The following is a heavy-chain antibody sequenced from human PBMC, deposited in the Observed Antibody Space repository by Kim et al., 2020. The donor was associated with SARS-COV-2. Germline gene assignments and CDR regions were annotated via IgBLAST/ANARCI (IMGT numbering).Heavy chain of an antibody. V-gene: IGHV4-59*08. CDR2: VYSSGST. D-gene: IGHD2-2*01. J-gene: IGHJ4*02. CDR1: GDSMSSYY. Sequence: SETLTLTCSVSGDSMSSYYLSWLRQPPGKGLEWIGFVYSSGSTNYNPSFGSRVTISVENYAKQVAQQQTSMTAAEKTIYYCTTHAASEAAAYWCQGT. CDR3: TTHAASEAAAY.